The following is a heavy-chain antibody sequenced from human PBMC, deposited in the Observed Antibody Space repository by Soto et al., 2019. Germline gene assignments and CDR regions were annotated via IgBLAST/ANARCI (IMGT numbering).Heavy chain of an antibody. CDR1: GGSISSSSYY. D-gene: IGHD1-26*01. J-gene: IGHJ5*02. Sequence: QLQLQESGPGLVKPSETLSLTCTVSGGSISSSSYYWGWIRQPPGKGLEWIGSIYYSGSTYYNPSLKSRVTISVDTSKNQFSLKLSSETAPDTAVYYCARHEGIVRATMREYNWFDPWGQGTLVTVSS. V-gene: IGHV4-39*01. CDR2: IYYSGST. CDR3: ARHEGIVRATMREYNWFDP.